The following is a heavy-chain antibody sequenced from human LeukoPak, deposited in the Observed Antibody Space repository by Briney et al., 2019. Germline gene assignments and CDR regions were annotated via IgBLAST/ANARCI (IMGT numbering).Heavy chain of an antibody. D-gene: IGHD2-8*02. CDR1: GYSFTKYW. V-gene: IGHV5-51*01. CDR3: ARHTDGNDSDAFDI. CDR2: IYPDYSET. Sequence: GESLKISCKGFGYSFTKYWIGWVRQMPGKGLEWMGIIYPDYSETTYSPSFQGQVTMSVDKSINTAHLQWNSLRASDTAMYYCARHTDGNDSDAFDIWGQGTMVAVSS. J-gene: IGHJ3*02.